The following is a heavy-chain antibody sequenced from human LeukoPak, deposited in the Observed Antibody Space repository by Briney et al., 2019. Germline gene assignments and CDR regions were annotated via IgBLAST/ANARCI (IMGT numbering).Heavy chain of an antibody. V-gene: IGHV3-21*01. CDR1: GFTLSDYS. CDR3: ARWRTGTEYYFDY. Sequence: GGSLRLSCAASGFTLSDYSMNWVRQAPGKGLEGVSFISGRGSYIYYVESVKGRSTISRDNAKNSLYLQMNSLRAEDTAVYYCARWRTGTEYYFDYWGQGTLVTVSS. CDR2: ISGRGSYI. J-gene: IGHJ4*02. D-gene: IGHD1-1*01.